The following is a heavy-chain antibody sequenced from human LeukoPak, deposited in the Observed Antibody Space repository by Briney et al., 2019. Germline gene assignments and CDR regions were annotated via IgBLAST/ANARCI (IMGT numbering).Heavy chain of an antibody. CDR3: ARRIAAAGTWWFDP. J-gene: IGHJ5*02. CDR2: INPNSGGT. Sequence: ASVKVSCKASGYTFTGYYMHWVRQAPGQGLEWMGRINPNSGGTNYAQKFQGRVTMTWDTSISTAYMELSRLRSDDTAVYYCARRIAAAGTWWFDPWGQGTLVTVSS. CDR1: GYTFTGYY. D-gene: IGHD6-13*01. V-gene: IGHV1-2*06.